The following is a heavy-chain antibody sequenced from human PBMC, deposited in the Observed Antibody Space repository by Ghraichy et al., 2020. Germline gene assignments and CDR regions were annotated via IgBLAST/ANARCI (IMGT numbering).Heavy chain of an antibody. CDR2: IYYSGST. D-gene: IGHD6-13*01. J-gene: IGHJ6*03. CDR1: GGSISSSSYY. Sequence: SETLSLTCTVSGGSISSSSYYWGWIRQPPGKGLEWIGSIYYSGSTYYNPSLKSRVTISIDTSKNQFSLKLSSVTAADTAVYYCARRIAAAGTGYYYYYMDVWGKGTTVTVSS. CDR3: ARRIAAAGTGYYYYYMDV. V-gene: IGHV4-39*01.